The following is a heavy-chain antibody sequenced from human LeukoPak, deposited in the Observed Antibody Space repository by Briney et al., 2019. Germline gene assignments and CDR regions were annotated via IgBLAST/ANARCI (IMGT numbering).Heavy chain of an antibody. CDR1: GFSFSSYG. V-gene: IGHV3-30*02. Sequence: GGSLRLSCAASGFSFSSYGMHWVRQAPGKGLEWVAFIRYDGSDKYYADSVKGRFTISRDNSKKTLYMQMNSLRPEDTAVYYCARRSGIAVAGAFDYWGQGTLVTVSS. CDR2: IRYDGSDK. CDR3: ARRSGIAVAGAFDY. J-gene: IGHJ4*02. D-gene: IGHD6-19*01.